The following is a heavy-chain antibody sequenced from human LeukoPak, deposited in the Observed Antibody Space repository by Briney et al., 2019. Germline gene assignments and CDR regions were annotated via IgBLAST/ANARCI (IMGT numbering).Heavy chain of an antibody. D-gene: IGHD5-18*01. CDR1: GFTFDDYA. V-gene: IGHV3-9*01. CDR2: ISYNSGSI. J-gene: IGHJ4*02. CDR3: AKVGPVSSYGFGFFNY. Sequence: SLRLSCAASGFTFDDYAMHWVRQAPGKGLEWVSGISYNSGSINYAKSVKGRFTISRDNAKNSLYLQMNSLTVEDTALYYCAKVGPVSSYGFGFFNYWGRGTLVTVSS.